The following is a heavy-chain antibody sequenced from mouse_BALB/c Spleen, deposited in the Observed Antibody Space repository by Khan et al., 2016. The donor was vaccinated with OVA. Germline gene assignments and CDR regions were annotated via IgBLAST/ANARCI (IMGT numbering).Heavy chain of an antibody. V-gene: IGHV1-9*01. CDR2: ILPGSDST. Sequence: VQLKQSGAELMKPGASVKISCKATGYTFSSYWIEWVKQRPGHGLEWIGEILPGSDSTNYNEKFKGKATFTADTSSNTVYMQLSSLTSEDSAVYYCARMGDYGYDAWFAYWGQGTLVTVAA. D-gene: IGHD2-2*01. CDR3: ARMGDYGYDAWFAY. CDR1: GYTFSSYW. J-gene: IGHJ3*01.